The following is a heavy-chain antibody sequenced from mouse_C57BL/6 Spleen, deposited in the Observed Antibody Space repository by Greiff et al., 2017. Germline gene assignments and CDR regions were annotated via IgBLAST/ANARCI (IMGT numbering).Heavy chain of an antibody. Sequence: VQLQQSGAELAKPGASVKLSCKASGYTFTSYWMHWVKQRPGQGLEWIGYINTSGGYTKYNQKFKDKATLTADKSSSTAYMQLSSLTYEDSAVYYCVRGDFDYYWFAYWGQGTLVTVSA. J-gene: IGHJ3*01. CDR3: VRGDFDYYWFAY. V-gene: IGHV1-7*01. D-gene: IGHD2-4*01. CDR1: GYTFTSYW. CDR2: INTSGGYT.